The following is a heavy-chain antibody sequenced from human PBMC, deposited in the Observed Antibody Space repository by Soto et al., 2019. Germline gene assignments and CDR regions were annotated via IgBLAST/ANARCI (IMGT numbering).Heavy chain of an antibody. J-gene: IGHJ5*02. D-gene: IGHD2-2*01. CDR2: ISYGGSNK. CDR1: GFTFSSYG. Sequence: QVQLVESGGGVVQPGRSLRLSCAASGFTFSSYGMHWVRQAPGKGLEWVAVISYGGSNKYYADSVKGRFTISRDNSKNTVYLQMNNLRAEDTAVYYCAKDNCISTSCYRLYNWVDPWGQGTLVTVSS. V-gene: IGHV3-30*18. CDR3: AKDNCISTSCYRLYNWVDP.